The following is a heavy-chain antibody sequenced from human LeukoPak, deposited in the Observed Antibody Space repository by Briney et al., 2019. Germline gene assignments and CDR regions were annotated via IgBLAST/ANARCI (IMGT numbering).Heavy chain of an antibody. CDR1: GFTVSTNC. CDR2: IYSGGTT. J-gene: IGHJ4*02. Sequence: GGSLRLSCAASGFTVSTNCMTWVRQAPGKGLEWVSTIYSGGTTYYADSVMGRFTTSRHNSRNTLYLKMNSLRAEDTAVYYCARVDTVMAYYFDLWGQGTLVTVSS. V-gene: IGHV3-53*04. D-gene: IGHD5-18*01. CDR3: ARVDTVMAYYFDL.